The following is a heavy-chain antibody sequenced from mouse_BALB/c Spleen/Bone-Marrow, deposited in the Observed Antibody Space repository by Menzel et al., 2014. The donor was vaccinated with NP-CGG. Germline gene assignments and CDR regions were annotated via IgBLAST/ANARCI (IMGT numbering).Heavy chain of an antibody. D-gene: IGHD2-4*01. J-gene: IGHJ3*01. CDR3: ARNEITTCLAY. CDR2: INPNTGYT. CDR1: GYIFTSYW. Sequence: VKLMESWAELAKPGASEKMSCKASGYIFTSYWMYWVKQRPGQGLEWIGYINPNTGYTEYNQKFKDKATLTADKSSSTAYMQQSSLTSEDSAVYYGARNEITTCLAYWGQGTLGTVSA. V-gene: IGHV1-7*01.